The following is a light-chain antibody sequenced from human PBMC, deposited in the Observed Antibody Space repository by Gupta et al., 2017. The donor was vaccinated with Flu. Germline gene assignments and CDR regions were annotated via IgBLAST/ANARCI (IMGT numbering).Light chain of an antibody. V-gene: IGLV2-23*01. Sequence: QSALTHPASVSGSPGQSITISCTGTSSDVGSYNLVSWYQQHPGKAPKLMIYEGSKRPSGVSNRFSGSKSGNTASLTISGLQAEDEADYYCCSDAGSSTWVFGGGTKLTVL. CDR3: CSDAGSSTWV. CDR1: SSDVGSYNL. CDR2: EGS. J-gene: IGLJ3*02.